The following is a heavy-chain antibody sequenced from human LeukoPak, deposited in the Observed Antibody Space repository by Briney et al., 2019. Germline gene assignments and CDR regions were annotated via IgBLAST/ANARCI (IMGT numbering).Heavy chain of an antibody. CDR1: GYTFTGYY. D-gene: IGHD4-17*01. V-gene: IGHV1-2*02. CDR2: INPNSGGT. J-gene: IGHJ4*02. Sequence: ASVQVSCKASGYTFTGYYMHWVRQAPGQGLEWMGWINPNSGGTNYAQKFQGRVTMTRDTSISTAYMELSRLRSDDTAVYYCARAKLSMTTVTTVDYWGQGTLVTVPS. CDR3: ARAKLSMTTVTTVDY.